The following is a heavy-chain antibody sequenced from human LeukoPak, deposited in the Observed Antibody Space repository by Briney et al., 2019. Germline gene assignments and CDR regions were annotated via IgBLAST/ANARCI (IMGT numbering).Heavy chain of an antibody. Sequence: GGSLRLSCAASGFTFSSYAMSWVRQAPGKGLERVSAISGSGGSTYYADSVKGQFTISRDNSKNTLYLQMNSLRAEDTAVYYCAKEYYDILTGSYYFDYWGQGTLVTVSS. D-gene: IGHD3-9*01. J-gene: IGHJ4*02. CDR2: ISGSGGST. CDR3: AKEYYDILTGSYYFDY. V-gene: IGHV3-23*01. CDR1: GFTFSSYA.